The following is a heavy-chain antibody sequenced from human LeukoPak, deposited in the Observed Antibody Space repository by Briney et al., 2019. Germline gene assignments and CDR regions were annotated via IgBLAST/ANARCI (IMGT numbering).Heavy chain of an antibody. Sequence: SETLSLTCTVSGGSISSYYWSWIRQPPGKGLEWIGEINHSGSTNYNPSLKSRVTISVDTSKNQFSLKLSSVTAADTAVYYCARGRSPYGLDYWGQGTLVTVSS. D-gene: IGHD4-17*01. V-gene: IGHV4-34*01. CDR2: INHSGST. CDR3: ARGRSPYGLDY. J-gene: IGHJ4*02. CDR1: GGSISSYY.